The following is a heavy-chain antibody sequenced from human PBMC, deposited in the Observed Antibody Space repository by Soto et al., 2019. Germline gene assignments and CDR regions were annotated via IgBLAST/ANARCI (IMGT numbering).Heavy chain of an antibody. CDR2: IGGGGAGT. Sequence: EVQLLQSGGGMVNPGGSLRLSCAASGFTFSSYAMTWVRQPPGKGVQWVSLIGGGGAGTYYAASVKGRFTISRDNAKKTPSLQMNSLRAEDSDVYYCAKGDTWGSYRPTFDYWGQGILVTVSS. V-gene: IGHV3-23*01. D-gene: IGHD3-16*02. CDR1: GFTFSSYA. CDR3: AKGDTWGSYRPTFDY. J-gene: IGHJ4*02.